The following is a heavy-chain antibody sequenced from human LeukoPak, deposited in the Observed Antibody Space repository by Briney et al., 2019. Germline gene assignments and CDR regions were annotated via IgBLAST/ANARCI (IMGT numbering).Heavy chain of an antibody. D-gene: IGHD1-1*01. CDR3: ARGQALADAFDI. CDR2: IYHSGST. J-gene: IGHJ3*02. CDR1: GGSISSGGYY. V-gene: IGHV4-30-2*01. Sequence: PSQTLSLTCTVSGGSISSGGYYWSWIRQPPGKGLEWIGYIYHSGSTYYNPSLKSRVTISVDRSKNQFSLKLSSVTAADTAVYYCARGQALADAFDIWGQGTMVTVSS.